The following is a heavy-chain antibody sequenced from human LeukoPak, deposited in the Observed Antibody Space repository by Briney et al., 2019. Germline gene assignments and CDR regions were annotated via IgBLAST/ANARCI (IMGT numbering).Heavy chain of an antibody. CDR1: GFTFDDYA. V-gene: IGHV3-9*01. Sequence: GRSLRLSCAASGFTFDDYAMHWVRQAPGKGLEWVSGISWNSGSIGCADSVKGRFTISRDNAKNSLYLQMNSLRAEDTAMYYCAKDGQNGDYAVYYFDYWGQGTLVTVSS. CDR3: AKDGQNGDYAVYYFDY. D-gene: IGHD4-17*01. J-gene: IGHJ4*02. CDR2: ISWNSGSI.